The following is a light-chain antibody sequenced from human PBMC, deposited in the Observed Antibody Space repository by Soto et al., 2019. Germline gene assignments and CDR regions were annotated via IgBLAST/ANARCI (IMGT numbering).Light chain of an antibody. V-gene: IGKV3-20*01. CDR2: AAS. Sequence: IVLTQSPVTLSLSPGERATLSCRASQGVNSTYVAWYQQKPGQAPRLLIYAASIRATGIPDRFSGSGSGTDFTLTISRLEPEDFVVYYCQRYGSSFTFGPGTKVDIK. CDR3: QRYGSSFT. CDR1: QGVNSTY. J-gene: IGKJ3*01.